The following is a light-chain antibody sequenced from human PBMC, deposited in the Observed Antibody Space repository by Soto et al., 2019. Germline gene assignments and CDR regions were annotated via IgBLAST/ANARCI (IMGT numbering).Light chain of an antibody. Sequence: EIVLTQSPGTLSLSPGERATLSCRASQSVSSSYLAWYQQKPGQDPRLLIYGASSRATGIPDRFSGRGSGTDFTLTISRLEPEYFAVYYCQKYCSSPETFGQGTKVEIK. V-gene: IGKV3-20*01. CDR3: QKYCSSPET. CDR1: QSVSSSY. CDR2: GAS. J-gene: IGKJ1*01.